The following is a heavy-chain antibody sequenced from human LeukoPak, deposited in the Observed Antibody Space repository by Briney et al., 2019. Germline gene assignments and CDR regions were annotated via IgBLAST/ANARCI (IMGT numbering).Heavy chain of an antibody. J-gene: IGHJ4*02. CDR1: GGAISSYY. CDR3: ARGWNYGDY. D-gene: IGHD3-3*01. V-gene: IGHV4-59*01. Sequence: ASETLSLTCTVPGGAISSYYWSWIRQPPGKGLEWIGYVSYTGDASQNPSLRGRVTMSVDTSNNQVSLELSSVTAADTALYYCARGWNYGDYWGQGTLVTVSS. CDR2: VSYTGDA.